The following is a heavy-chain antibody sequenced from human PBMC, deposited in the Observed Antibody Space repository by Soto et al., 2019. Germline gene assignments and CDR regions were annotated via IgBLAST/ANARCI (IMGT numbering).Heavy chain of an antibody. V-gene: IGHV3-30*04. Sequence: QVQLVVSGGGVVQPGRSLRLSCGGYGFTFSKYAIHWVRQAPGKGLEWVAVVSYDGRNKYYADSVKGRFSISGDNSKNMLFLEMNSLKTEDTAVYYSARDRGGSSFFDCWGQGALVTVSS. J-gene: IGHJ4*02. CDR1: GFTFSKYA. D-gene: IGHD3-16*01. CDR2: VSYDGRNK. CDR3: ARDRGGSSFFDC.